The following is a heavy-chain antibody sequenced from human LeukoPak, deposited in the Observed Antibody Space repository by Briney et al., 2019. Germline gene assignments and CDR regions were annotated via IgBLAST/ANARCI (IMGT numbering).Heavy chain of an antibody. CDR2: ISGSGGST. V-gene: IGHV3-23*01. CDR1: GFTFSSYA. CDR3: ASPAPGSGYCFDY. J-gene: IGHJ4*02. Sequence: PGGSLRLSCAASGFTFSSYAMSWVRQAPGKGLEWVSTISGSGGSTYYADSVKGRFTISRDNSKNTLSLQMNSLRAEDTAVYYCASPAPGSGYCFDYWGQGTLVTVSS. D-gene: IGHD3-22*01.